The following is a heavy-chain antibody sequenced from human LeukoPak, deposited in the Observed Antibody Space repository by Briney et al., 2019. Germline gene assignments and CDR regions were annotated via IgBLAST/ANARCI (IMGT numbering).Heavy chain of an antibody. CDR1: GFTFSSYA. CDR3: ARVLSGSKSYDY. V-gene: IGHV3-64*01. D-gene: IGHD3-10*01. J-gene: IGHJ4*02. Sequence: PGGSLRLSCAASGFTFSSYAMHWVRQAPGKGLEYVSAISSNGGSTYYANSVKGRFTISRDNSKNTLCLQMGSLRAEDTAVYYCARVLSGSKSYDYWGQGTLVTVSS. CDR2: ISSNGGST.